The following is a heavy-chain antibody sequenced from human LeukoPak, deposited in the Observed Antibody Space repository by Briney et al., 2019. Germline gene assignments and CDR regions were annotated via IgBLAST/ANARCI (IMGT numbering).Heavy chain of an antibody. V-gene: IGHV3-53*01. CDR2: IYSGGRT. D-gene: IGHD2/OR15-2a*01. CDR1: GFTVSSNY. Sequence: GGSLRLSCAASGFTVSSNYMSWVRQAPGRGLEGVSVIYSGGRTYYADSEKGRLTISRDKSTNALYLQLNRVRVEDTAVYYCASATLVDAFDIWGQGTMVTVSS. CDR3: ASATLVDAFDI. J-gene: IGHJ3*02.